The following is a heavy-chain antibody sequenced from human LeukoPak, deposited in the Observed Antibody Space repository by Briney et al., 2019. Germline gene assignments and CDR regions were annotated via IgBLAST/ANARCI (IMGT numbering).Heavy chain of an antibody. D-gene: IGHD2-2*01. CDR3: ARDRCSSTSCRSQAFDI. Sequence: GRSLRLSCAASGFTFSSYTMRWVRQAPGKGLEWVAAISYDGSTKYYADSVKGRFTISRDNSKHTLYLQMNSLRAGDTAVYYGARDRCSSTSCRSQAFDIWGQGTMVTVSS. CDR2: ISYDGSTK. J-gene: IGHJ3*02. V-gene: IGHV3-30*01. CDR1: GFTFSSYT.